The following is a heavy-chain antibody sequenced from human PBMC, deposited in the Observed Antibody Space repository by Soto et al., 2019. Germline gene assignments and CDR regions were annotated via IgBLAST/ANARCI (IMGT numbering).Heavy chain of an antibody. J-gene: IGHJ4*02. D-gene: IGHD3-10*01. CDR3: ATSYGSGYRAFDS. Sequence: ASVKVSCKASGDTFSVYTINWVRQAPGLGLEWMGRVNPILSMSNYAQKFQGRVTMTADKSTSTAYMELRSLRSEDTAFYYCATSYGSGYRAFDSWGQGALVTVS. CDR2: VNPILSMS. CDR1: GDTFSVYT. V-gene: IGHV1-69*02.